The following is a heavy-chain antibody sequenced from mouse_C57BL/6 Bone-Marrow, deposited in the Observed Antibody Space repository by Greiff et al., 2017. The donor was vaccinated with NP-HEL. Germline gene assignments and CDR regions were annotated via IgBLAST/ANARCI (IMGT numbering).Heavy chain of an antibody. CDR3: ARQGELGLFAY. Sequence: DVKLVESGGDLVKPGGSLKLSCAASGFTFSSYGMSWVRQTPDKRLEWVATISSGGSYTYYPDSVKGRFTFSRDNAKNTLYLQMSSLKSEDTAMYYCARQGELGLFAYWGQGTLVTVSA. D-gene: IGHD4-1*01. CDR2: ISSGGSYT. V-gene: IGHV5-6*02. J-gene: IGHJ3*01. CDR1: GFTFSSYG.